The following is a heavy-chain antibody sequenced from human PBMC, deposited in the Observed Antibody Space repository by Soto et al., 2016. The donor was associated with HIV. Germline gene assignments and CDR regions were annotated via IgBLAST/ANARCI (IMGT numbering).Heavy chain of an antibody. J-gene: IGHJ3*02. Sequence: EVQLVESGGGLVKPGGSLRLSCAASGFTFSSYSMNWVRQAPGKGLEWVSSISSSSSYIYYADSVKGRFTISRDNAKNSLYLQMNSLRAEDTAVYYCARDQSVSLVTTDAFDIWGQGTMVTVSS. V-gene: IGHV3-21*01. CDR1: GFTFSSYS. CDR2: ISSSSSYI. D-gene: IGHD4-17*01. CDR3: ARDQSVSLVTTDAFDI.